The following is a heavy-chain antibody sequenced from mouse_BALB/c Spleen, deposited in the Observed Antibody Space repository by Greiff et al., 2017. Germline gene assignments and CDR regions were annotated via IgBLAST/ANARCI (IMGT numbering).Heavy chain of an antibody. D-gene: IGHD2-4*01. J-gene: IGHJ3*01. CDR3: ARDDYAGFAY. Sequence: EVKLMESGGGLVKPGGSLKLSCAASGFTFSSYGMSWVRQTPDKRLEWVATISSGGSYTYYPDSVKGRFTISRDNAKNTLYLQMSSLKSEDTAMYYCARDDYAGFAYWGQGTLVTVSA. CDR2: ISSGGSYT. CDR1: GFTFSSYG. V-gene: IGHV5-6*03.